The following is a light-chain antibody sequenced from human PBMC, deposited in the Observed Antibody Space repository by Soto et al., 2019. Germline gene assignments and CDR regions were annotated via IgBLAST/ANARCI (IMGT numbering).Light chain of an antibody. CDR3: AVWGKNLRGRGV. CDR1: GSTIGSNT. Sequence: QSVLTQPPSASGPPGQRVTISCSGSGSTIGSNTVDWYQQLPGTAPKLLIYSNDQRPLGVPDRFSVSRSGTSASLAISGLRREEGGIFYCAVWGKNLRGRGVSGGGTKLTFL. J-gene: IGLJ3*02. CDR2: SND. V-gene: IGLV1-44*01.